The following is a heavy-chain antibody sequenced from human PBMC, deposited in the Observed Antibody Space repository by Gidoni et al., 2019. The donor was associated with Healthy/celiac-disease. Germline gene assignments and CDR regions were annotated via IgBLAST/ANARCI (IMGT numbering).Heavy chain of an antibody. CDR3: ARAGSAGTLDY. V-gene: IGHV3-21*01. J-gene: IGHJ4*02. Sequence: EVQLVESGGGLVKPGGSLRLSWAASGFTFSRYSLNWVRQAPGTRLEWVASIRSRSSYIYYADSVKGRFTSSRDNAKNSLYLQMNSRRAEDTAVYYCARAGSAGTLDYWGQGTLVTVSS. CDR1: GFTFSRYS. CDR2: IRSRSSYI. D-gene: IGHD6-19*01.